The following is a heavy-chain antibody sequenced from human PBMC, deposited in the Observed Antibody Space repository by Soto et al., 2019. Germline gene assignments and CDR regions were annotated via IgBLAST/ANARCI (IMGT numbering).Heavy chain of an antibody. CDR1: GFSLSNTRLG. CDR2: IFSNAEK. D-gene: IGHD3-3*02. J-gene: IGHJ1*01. Sequence: QVTLKESGPVLVKPTEALALTCSVSGFSLSNTRLGVSWIRQPPGKALEWLAHIFSNAEKSYHTSLESRLTISRNPSNNQVVITMTHMDHVDTGTYYCTRMGIVEGYVQHCGQGTLVTVSS. V-gene: IGHV2-26*01. CDR3: TRMGIVEGYVQH.